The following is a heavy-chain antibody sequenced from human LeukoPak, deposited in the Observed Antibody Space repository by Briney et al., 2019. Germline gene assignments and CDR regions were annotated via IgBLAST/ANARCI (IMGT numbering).Heavy chain of an antibody. J-gene: IGHJ2*01. Sequence: SETLSLTCAVSGGSISSSNWWSWVRQPPGKGLEWIGEIYHSGSTNYNPSLKSRVTISVDKSKNQFSLKLSSVTAADTAVCFCAKSDNNGWPFHWHFDLWGRGTLVTVSS. CDR3: AKSDNNGWPFHWHFDL. D-gene: IGHD6-19*01. CDR1: GGSISSSNW. V-gene: IGHV4-4*02. CDR2: IYHSGST.